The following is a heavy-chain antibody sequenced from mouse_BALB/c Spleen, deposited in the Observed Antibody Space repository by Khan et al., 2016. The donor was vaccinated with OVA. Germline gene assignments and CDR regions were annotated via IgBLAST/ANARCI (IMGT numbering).Heavy chain of an antibody. V-gene: IGHV5-15*02. Sequence: VQLKQSGGGLVQPGGSRKLSCAASGFTFSDYGMAWVRQAPGKGPEWVAFISNLAYSIYYADTVTGRFTISRENAKNTLYLEMSSLRSEDTAMYYCARSWAMDYWGQGTSGIVSA. J-gene: IGHJ4*01. CDR1: GFTFSDYG. CDR2: ISNLAYSI. CDR3: ARSWAMDY.